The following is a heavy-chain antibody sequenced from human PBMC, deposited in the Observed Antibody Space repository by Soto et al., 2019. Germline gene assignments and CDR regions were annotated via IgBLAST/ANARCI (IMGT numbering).Heavy chain of an antibody. CDR3: ARSLTEGYCTITGCYTRPLYGMDV. CDR2: INPNSGGT. CDR1: GYTFSGYY. V-gene: IGHV1-2*02. J-gene: IGHJ6*02. Sequence: GASVKVSCKASGYTFSGYYIHWLRQAPGQGLEWMEWINPNSGGTNYAQKFQGRVTVTRDTPTSTAYMELSRLTSDDTAVYYCARSLTEGYCTITGCYTRPLYGMDVWGQGTTVTVSS. D-gene: IGHD2-2*02.